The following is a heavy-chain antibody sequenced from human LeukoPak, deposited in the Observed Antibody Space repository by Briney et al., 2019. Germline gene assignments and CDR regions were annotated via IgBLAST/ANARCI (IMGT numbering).Heavy chain of an antibody. Sequence: SVKVSCKASGGTFSSYAISWVRQAPGQGLEWMGGIIPIFGTANYAQKFQGRVTITADKSTSTAYMELSSLRSEDTAVYYCARVGHSSSWYGGDFDYWGQGTLVTVSS. J-gene: IGHJ4*02. D-gene: IGHD6-13*01. CDR3: ARVGHSSSWYGGDFDY. CDR1: GGTFSSYA. CDR2: IIPIFGTA. V-gene: IGHV1-69*06.